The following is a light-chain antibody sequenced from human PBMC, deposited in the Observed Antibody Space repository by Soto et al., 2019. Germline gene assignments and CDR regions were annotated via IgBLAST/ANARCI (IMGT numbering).Light chain of an antibody. Sequence: EIVLTQSPGTLSLSPGERATLPCRASQSVSNSYLAWYQQKPGQAPRLLMYGASNRATGIPDRFSGSGSGTYFTLPISRLEPEDFAVYYCQQYGTSLYTFGQGTKLEIK. CDR2: GAS. CDR3: QQYGTSLYT. V-gene: IGKV3-20*01. CDR1: QSVSNSY. J-gene: IGKJ2*01.